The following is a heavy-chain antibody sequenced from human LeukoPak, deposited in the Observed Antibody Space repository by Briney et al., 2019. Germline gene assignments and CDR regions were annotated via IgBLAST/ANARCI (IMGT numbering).Heavy chain of an antibody. J-gene: IGHJ4*02. Sequence: EASVTVSCQASGYTFTSYYMHWVRQAPGQGLEWMGIINPSGGSTSYAQKFQGRVTMTRDTSTMTVYMELSSLRSEDTAVYYCAGGPQLLSVGDYWGQGTLVTVSS. D-gene: IGHD2-2*01. CDR2: INPSGGST. CDR1: GYTFTSYY. CDR3: AGGPQLLSVGDY. V-gene: IGHV1-46*01.